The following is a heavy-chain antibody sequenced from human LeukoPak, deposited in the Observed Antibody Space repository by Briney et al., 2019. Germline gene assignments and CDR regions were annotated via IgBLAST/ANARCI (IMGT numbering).Heavy chain of an antibody. V-gene: IGHV3-64D*09. Sequence: PGGSLRLSCSASGFTFSSYAMHWVRQAPGKGLEYVSAISSNGGSTYYADSVKGRFTISRDNSKNTLYLQMSRLRAEDTAVYYCVNGYYDCSGYYFDYWGQGTRVSVSS. CDR3: VNGYYDCSGYYFDY. D-gene: IGHD3-22*01. CDR1: GFTFSSYA. J-gene: IGHJ4*02. CDR2: ISSNGGST.